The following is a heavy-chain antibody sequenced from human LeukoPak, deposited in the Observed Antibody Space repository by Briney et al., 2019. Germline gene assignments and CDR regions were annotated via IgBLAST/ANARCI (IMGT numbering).Heavy chain of an antibody. D-gene: IGHD3-3*01. CDR1: GYTFTGYY. Sequence: GASVKVSCKASGYTFTGYYMHWVRQAPGQGLEWMGWINPNSGGTNYAQKLQGRVTMTKDTSISTAYMELSRLRSDDTAVYYCARASYDFWSGYGPFDYWGQGTLVTVSS. J-gene: IGHJ4*02. CDR3: ARASYDFWSGYGPFDY. V-gene: IGHV1-2*02. CDR2: INPNSGGT.